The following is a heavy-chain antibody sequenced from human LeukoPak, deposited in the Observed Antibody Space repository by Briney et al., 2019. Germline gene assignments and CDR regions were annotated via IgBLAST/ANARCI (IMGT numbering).Heavy chain of an antibody. CDR1: GFTFSSYG. J-gene: IGHJ6*03. Sequence: PGRSLRLSCAASGFTFSSYGMHWVRQAPGKGLEWVAFIRYDGSNKYYADSVKGRFTISRDNSKNTLYLQMNSLRAEDTAVYYCAKEELGKMTWPLYYYYYYMDVWGKGTTVTISS. CDR3: AKEELGKMTWPLYYYYYYMDV. V-gene: IGHV3-30*02. D-gene: IGHD3-10*01. CDR2: IRYDGSNK.